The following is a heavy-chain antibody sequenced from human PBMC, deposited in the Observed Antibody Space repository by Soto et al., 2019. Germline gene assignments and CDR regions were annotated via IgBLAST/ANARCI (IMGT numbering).Heavy chain of an antibody. J-gene: IGHJ4*02. CDR3: AKSPEWPNRYFDY. CDR2: ITANSGST. V-gene: IGHV3-23*01. D-gene: IGHD2-8*01. Sequence: GGSLRLSCAASGFPFSSCAMVWVREAPGKGLEWVSTITANSGSTAYGDSVKGRFTISRDNSKSTLYLQINSLRVEDTAAYYCAKSPEWPNRYFDYWGQGTLGTVSS. CDR1: GFPFSSCA.